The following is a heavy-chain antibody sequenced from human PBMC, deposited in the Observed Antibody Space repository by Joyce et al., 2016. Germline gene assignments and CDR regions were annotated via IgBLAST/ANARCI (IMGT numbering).Heavy chain of an antibody. V-gene: IGHV1-24*01. CDR1: GLSLSETS. CDR2: FDLEEGET. CDR3: ATGRGPQILPFHF. J-gene: IGHJ3*01. Sequence: QVPLLQSGADLKQPGASVNVSCKVSGLSLSETSLHWVRQAPGKGLEWMEGFDLEEGETMYPLKVQDRIAMTDEASTDTAYMQLSSLTSDDTAVYYCATGRGPQILPFHFWGQGTMVTIS.